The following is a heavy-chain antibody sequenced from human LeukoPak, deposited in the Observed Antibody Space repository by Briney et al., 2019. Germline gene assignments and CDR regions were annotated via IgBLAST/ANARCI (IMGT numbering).Heavy chain of an antibody. V-gene: IGHV3-9*03. CDR2: ISWNSGSI. CDR3: AKDMGKSIAARPNAFDI. D-gene: IGHD6-6*01. CDR1: GFTFDDYA. J-gene: IGHJ3*02. Sequence: GRSLRLSCAASGFTFDDYAMHWVRQAPGKGLEWVSGISWNSGSIGYADSVKGRFTISRDSAKNSLYLQMNSLRAEDMALYYCAKDMGKSIAARPNAFDIWGQGTMVTVSS.